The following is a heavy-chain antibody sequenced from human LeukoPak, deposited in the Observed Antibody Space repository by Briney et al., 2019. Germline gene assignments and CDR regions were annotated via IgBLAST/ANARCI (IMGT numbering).Heavy chain of an antibody. J-gene: IGHJ4*02. V-gene: IGHV3-74*01. CDR2: INSDGSST. D-gene: IGHD3-22*01. CDR3: ARVLHQRNYDSGTYYIY. CDR1: GFTFNRYW. Sequence: GGSLRLSCAASGFTFNRYWMHWVRHVPGKGPVWVSRINSDGSSTSYADSVKGRFTISRDNAKNSLYLQMNSLRAEDTAVYYCARVLHQRNYDSGTYYIYWGQGTLVTVSS.